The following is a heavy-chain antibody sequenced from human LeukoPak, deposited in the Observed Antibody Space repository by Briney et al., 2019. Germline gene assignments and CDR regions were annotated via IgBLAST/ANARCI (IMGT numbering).Heavy chain of an antibody. V-gene: IGHV4-4*02. Sequence: SGTLSLTCAVSGGSVSSGNWWSWVRQSPGKGLEWIGEVFHSGSTNYNPSLKSRVSISVDTSKNQFSLKLSSVTAADTAVYYCARGRWWFGVTGGKGHWFDPWGQGTLVTVSS. CDR1: GGSVSSGNW. CDR3: ARGRWWFGVTGGKGHWFDP. CDR2: VFHSGST. J-gene: IGHJ5*02. D-gene: IGHD3-10*01.